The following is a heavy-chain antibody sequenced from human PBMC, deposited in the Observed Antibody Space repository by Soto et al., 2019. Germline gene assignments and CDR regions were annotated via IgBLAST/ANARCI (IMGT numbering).Heavy chain of an antibody. Sequence: GGSLRLSCAASGFTFSSYAMSWVRQAPGKGLEWVSAISAGAVATNYADSVKGRFTISRDNSKNTLYLQMNSLRAEDTAVYYCAHGSESSGSYRPFDYWGQGAMVTVYS. CDR1: GFTFSSYA. J-gene: IGHJ4*02. CDR2: ISAGAVAT. CDR3: AHGSESSGSYRPFDY. D-gene: IGHD3-22*01. V-gene: IGHV3-23*01.